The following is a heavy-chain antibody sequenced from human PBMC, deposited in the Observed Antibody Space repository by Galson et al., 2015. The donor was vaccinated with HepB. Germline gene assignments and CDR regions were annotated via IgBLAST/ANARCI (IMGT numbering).Heavy chain of an antibody. CDR2: IRSKAYGGSS. V-gene: IGHV3-49*04. D-gene: IGHD2-21*02. Sequence: SLRLSCAASGFTFGDYAMSWVRQAPGKGLEWVGFIRSKAYGGSSEYAASVKGRFTISRDNSKSKPYLQINSLKTEDTAVYYCTRVGVVTAADSGHYYFDYWGQGTLVTVSS. CDR3: TRVGVVTAADSGHYYFDY. CDR1: GFTFGDYA. J-gene: IGHJ4*02.